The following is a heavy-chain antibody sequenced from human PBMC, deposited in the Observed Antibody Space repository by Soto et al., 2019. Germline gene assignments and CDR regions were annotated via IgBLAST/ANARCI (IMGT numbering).Heavy chain of an antibody. CDR2: IYWDDDK. V-gene: IGHV2-5*02. J-gene: IGHJ5*02. D-gene: IGHD1-7*01. CDR3: AHSYINGTPVWFDP. CDR1: GFSLSTSGVG. Sequence: QITLKESGPTLVKPTQTLTLTCTFSGFSLSTSGVGVGWIRQPPGKALEWLALIYWDDDKRYSPSLKSRLTIPKEPSKNQVVLTMTNMDPVETATYYCAHSYINGTPVWFDPWGQGTLVTVSS.